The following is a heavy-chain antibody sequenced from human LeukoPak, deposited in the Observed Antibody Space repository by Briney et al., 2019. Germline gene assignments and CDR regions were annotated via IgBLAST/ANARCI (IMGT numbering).Heavy chain of an antibody. CDR3: AGVVPAAMGFLCYYMDV. CDR2: ISYDGSNK. CDR1: GFTFSSYA. Sequence: RGSLRLSCAASGFTFSSYAMHWVRQAPGKGLEWVAVISYDGSNKYYADSVKGRFTISRDNSKNTLYLQMNSLRAEDTAVYYCAGVVPAAMGFLCYYMDVWGKGTTVTVSS. D-gene: IGHD2-2*01. J-gene: IGHJ6*03. V-gene: IGHV3-30-3*01.